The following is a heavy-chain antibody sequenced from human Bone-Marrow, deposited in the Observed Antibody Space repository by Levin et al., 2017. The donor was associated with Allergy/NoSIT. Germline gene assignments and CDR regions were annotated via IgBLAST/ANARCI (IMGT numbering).Heavy chain of an antibody. CDR1: GGSFSGYY. J-gene: IGHJ5*02. CDR3: ARGSITMVRGFGRFDP. CDR2: INHSGST. V-gene: IGHV4-34*01. Sequence: SQTLSLTCAVYGGSFSGYYWSWIRQPPGKGLEWIGEINHSGSTNYNPSLKSRVTISVDTSKNQFSLKLSSVTAADTAVYYCARGSITMVRGFGRFDPWGQGTLVTVSS. D-gene: IGHD3-10*01.